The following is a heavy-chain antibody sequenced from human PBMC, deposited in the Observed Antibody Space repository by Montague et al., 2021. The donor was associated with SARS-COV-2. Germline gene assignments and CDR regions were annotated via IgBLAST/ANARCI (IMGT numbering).Heavy chain of an antibody. V-gene: IGHV2-70*11. J-gene: IGHJ4*02. D-gene: IGHD1-7*01. Sequence: VKPTQTLTLTCTFSGFSLSTSGTCVSWIRQPPGKALEWLARIDXDDYKYYSTSLKTRLTISKDTSKNQVVLTMTNMDPVDTATYYCARETGTTVSLDYWGQGTLVTVSS. CDR2: IDXDDYK. CDR1: GFSLSTSGTC. CDR3: ARETGTTVSLDY.